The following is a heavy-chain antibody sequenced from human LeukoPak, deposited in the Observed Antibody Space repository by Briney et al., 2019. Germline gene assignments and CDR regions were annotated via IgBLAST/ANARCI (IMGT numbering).Heavy chain of an antibody. V-gene: IGHV3-13*01. J-gene: IGHJ4*02. CDR3: ARSYGKLVLDY. CDR2: IGTAGDT. CDR1: GFTFSSYD. Sequence: GGSLRLSCAASGFTFSSYDMHWVRQATGKGLEWVSTIGTAGDTYSPGSVKGRFTISRENVKNSLHLQMNSLRAGDTAVYYCARSYGKLVLDYWGQGTLVTVSS. D-gene: IGHD6-13*01.